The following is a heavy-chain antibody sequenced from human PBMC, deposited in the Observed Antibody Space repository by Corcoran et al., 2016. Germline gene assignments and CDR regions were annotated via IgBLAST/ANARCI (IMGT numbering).Heavy chain of an antibody. J-gene: IGHJ6*02. CDR2: IIPIFGTA. D-gene: IGHD2-15*01. Sequence: QVQLVQSGAEVKKPGSSVKVSCKASGGTFSSYAISWVRQAPGQGLEWMGGIIPIFGTANYAQKFQGRVTITADESPSTAYMELSSLRSEDTAVYDWARGYCSGGSCYPGDYYSGMDVWGQGTTVTVSS. CDR3: ARGYCSGGSCYPGDYYSGMDV. CDR1: GGTFSSYA. V-gene: IGHV1-69*01.